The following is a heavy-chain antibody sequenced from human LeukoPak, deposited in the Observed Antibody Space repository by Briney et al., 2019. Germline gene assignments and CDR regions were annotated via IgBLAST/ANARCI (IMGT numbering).Heavy chain of an antibody. V-gene: IGHV3-7*01. CDR3: ARDTLGEGEDANYAVYYFDY. Sequence: GGSLRLSCAASGFTFSSYWMSWVRQAPGKELEWVANIKQDGSEKYYADSVKGRFTISRDNGKNSLDLQMNSLRADDTAVYYCARDTLGEGEDANYAVYYFDYWGQGTVVTVSS. CDR2: IKQDGSEK. J-gene: IGHJ4*02. D-gene: IGHD4/OR15-4a*01. CDR1: GFTFSSYW.